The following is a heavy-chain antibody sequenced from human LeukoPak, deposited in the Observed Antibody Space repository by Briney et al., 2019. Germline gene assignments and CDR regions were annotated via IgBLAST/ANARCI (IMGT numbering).Heavy chain of an antibody. CDR3: ARGENFRSTDDVIDY. Sequence: ASVKVSCKASGYTFTSYGISWVRQAPGQGLEWMGWISAYNGNTNYAQKFQGRVTMTRNTSISTAYMELSSLRSEDTAVYYCARGENFRSTDDVIDYWGQGTLVTVSS. V-gene: IGHV1-18*01. CDR1: GYTFTSYG. J-gene: IGHJ4*02. CDR2: ISAYNGNT. D-gene: IGHD4-11*01.